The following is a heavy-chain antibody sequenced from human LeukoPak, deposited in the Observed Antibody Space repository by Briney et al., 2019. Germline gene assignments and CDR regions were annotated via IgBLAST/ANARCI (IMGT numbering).Heavy chain of an antibody. Sequence: PVRSLRLSCAASGFTFRGYRMHCVPDVPGKGLVWGSGIADDGGETVNADSARVRFTISRYNAKNTLYLQMNRLRAEDTAIYYCAREIQAPGKTLDYWGQGALVTVSS. J-gene: IGHJ4*02. CDR3: AREIQAPGKTLDY. V-gene: IGHV3-74*01. CDR2: IADDGGET. CDR1: GFTFRGYR.